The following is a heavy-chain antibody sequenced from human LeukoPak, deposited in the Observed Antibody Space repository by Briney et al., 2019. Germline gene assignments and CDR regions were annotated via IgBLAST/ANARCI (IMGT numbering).Heavy chain of an antibody. D-gene: IGHD6-13*01. CDR1: GYTFTSYG. CDR2: ISAYNGNT. J-gene: IGHJ4*02. Sequence: GASVTVSCKASGYTFTSYGISWVRQAPGQGLEWMGWISAYNGNTNYAQKLQGRVTMTTDTSTSTVYMELRSLRSDDTAVYYRAREGAGKRGSYYFDYWGQGTLVTVSA. CDR3: AREGAGKRGSYYFDY. V-gene: IGHV1-18*04.